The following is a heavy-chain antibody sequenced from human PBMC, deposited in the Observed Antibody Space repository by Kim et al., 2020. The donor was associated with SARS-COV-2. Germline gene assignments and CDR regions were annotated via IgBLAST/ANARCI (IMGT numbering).Heavy chain of an antibody. Sequence: KFQGRVTITADESTSTAYMERSSLRSEETAVYYCARVLHGAAAGTDYWGQGTLVTVSS. D-gene: IGHD6-13*01. J-gene: IGHJ4*02. CDR3: ARVLHGAAAGTDY. V-gene: IGHV1-69*01.